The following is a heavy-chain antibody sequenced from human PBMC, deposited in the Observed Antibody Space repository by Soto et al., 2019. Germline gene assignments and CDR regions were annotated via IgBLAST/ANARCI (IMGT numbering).Heavy chain of an antibody. D-gene: IGHD2-2*01. CDR2: IIPMFGIA. CDR3: ARDSGRSDVVPAAISAMDV. Sequence: QVQLVQSGAEVKKPGSSVKVSCKGSGGNRYTITWVRQAPGQGLEWMGRIIPMFGIATYAQNFQGRVTISADXSXRXAYXELSSLRSEDTAVYYCARDSGRSDVVPAAISAMDVWGQGTTVTVSS. V-gene: IGHV1-69*08. J-gene: IGHJ6*02. CDR1: GGNRYT.